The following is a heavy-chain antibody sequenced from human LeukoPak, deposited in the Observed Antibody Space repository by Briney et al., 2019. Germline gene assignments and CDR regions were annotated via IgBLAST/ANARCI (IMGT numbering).Heavy chain of an antibody. CDR2: IQEKGREI. V-gene: IGHV3-7*01. D-gene: IGHD6-19*01. CDR1: GFTLSRYC. Sequence: GGSLTLSCQASGFTLSRYCMAWVRQPAGRVLEWVANIQEKGREINYVDFLRGRFNSSRDNAKNLLYLQMNSQTAEDTAVYYCTRVYSGMTGNEDWGQGTLVTVSS. J-gene: IGHJ4*02. CDR3: TRVYSGMTGNED.